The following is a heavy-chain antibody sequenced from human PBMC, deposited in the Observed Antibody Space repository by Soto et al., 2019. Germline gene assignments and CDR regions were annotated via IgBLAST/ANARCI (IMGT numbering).Heavy chain of an antibody. CDR3: AQEGFSRGEAGGFDF. J-gene: IGHJ3*01. D-gene: IGHD2-15*01. CDR1: GFTFSNYP. Sequence: EVQVLESGGDLIQPGGSLRLSCAAFGFTFSNYPMVWVRQAPEKGLEWVSTIGANGAATHYADSVKGRFTISRDNSKKKVYLQMDSLTGEDTAYYYCAQEGFSRGEAGGFDFWGQGTLVTVSS. CDR2: IGANGAAT. V-gene: IGHV3-23*01.